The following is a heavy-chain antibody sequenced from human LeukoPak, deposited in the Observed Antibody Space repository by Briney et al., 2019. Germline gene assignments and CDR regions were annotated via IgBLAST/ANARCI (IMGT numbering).Heavy chain of an antibody. Sequence: GGSLRLSCAASGFTFSSYAMSWVRQAPGKGLEWVSAISGIGGSTYYADSVKGRFTISRDNSKNTLYLQMNSLRAEDAAVYYCAKTLRPDNYVDYWGQGTLVTVSS. D-gene: IGHD1-14*01. CDR3: AKTLRPDNYVDY. J-gene: IGHJ4*02. CDR2: ISGIGGST. CDR1: GFTFSSYA. V-gene: IGHV3-23*01.